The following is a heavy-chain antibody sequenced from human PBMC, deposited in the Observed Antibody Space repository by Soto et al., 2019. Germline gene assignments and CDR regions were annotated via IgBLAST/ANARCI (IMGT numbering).Heavy chain of an antibody. CDR1: GFTFSSYG. Sequence: GSLRLSCAASGFTFSSYGMHWVRQAPGKGLEWVAVISYDGSNKYYADSVKGRFTISRDNSKNTLYLQMNSLRAEDTAVYYCAKDEGDIVVVPAAIVDYWGQGTLVTVSS. D-gene: IGHD2-2*01. J-gene: IGHJ4*02. V-gene: IGHV3-30*18. CDR3: AKDEGDIVVVPAAIVDY. CDR2: ISYDGSNK.